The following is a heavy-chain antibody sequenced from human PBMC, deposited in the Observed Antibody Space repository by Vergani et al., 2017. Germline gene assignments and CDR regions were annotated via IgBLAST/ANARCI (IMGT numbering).Heavy chain of an antibody. Sequence: QVQLVESGGGVVQPGRSLRLSCAASGFTFSSYAMHWVRQAPGKGLEWVAVISYDGSNKYYADSVKGRFTISRDNSKITLYLQMNSLRAEDTAVYYGAKRGGNSGLAFDYWGQGTLVTVSS. CDR2: ISYDGSNK. V-gene: IGHV3-30*01. D-gene: IGHD4-23*01. J-gene: IGHJ4*02. CDR1: GFTFSSYA. CDR3: AKRGGNSGLAFDY.